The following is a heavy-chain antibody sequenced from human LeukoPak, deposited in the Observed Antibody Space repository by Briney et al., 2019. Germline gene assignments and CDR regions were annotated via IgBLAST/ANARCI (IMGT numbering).Heavy chain of an antibody. CDR1: GYTFTSYG. D-gene: IGHD3-22*01. V-gene: IGHV1-18*01. Sequence: ASVKVSCKASGYTFTSYGISWVRQAPGQGLEWMGWISAYNGNTNYAQKFQGRVTMTEDTSTDTAYMELSSLRSEDTAVYYCATAGLYDSSGYYMFWGQGTLVTVSS. CDR3: ATAGLYDSSGYYMF. J-gene: IGHJ4*02. CDR2: ISAYNGNT.